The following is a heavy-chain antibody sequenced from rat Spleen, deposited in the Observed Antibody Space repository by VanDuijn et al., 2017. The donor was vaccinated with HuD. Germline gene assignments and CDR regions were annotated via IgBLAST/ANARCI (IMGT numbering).Heavy chain of an antibody. D-gene: IGHD1-9*01. V-gene: IGHV5-7*01. Sequence: EVQLVDHGRVLVQPGRSLKLSCAPSGFSFSDYTMAWVRQAPKKGLEWVAAIIYDGSNTFYRDSVKGRFTISRDNAKSTLYLQMDSLRSEDTAIYYCARPTTGIPFNYWGQGVMVTVSS. CDR2: IIYDGSNT. J-gene: IGHJ2*01. CDR1: GFSFSDYT. CDR3: ARPTTGIPFNY.